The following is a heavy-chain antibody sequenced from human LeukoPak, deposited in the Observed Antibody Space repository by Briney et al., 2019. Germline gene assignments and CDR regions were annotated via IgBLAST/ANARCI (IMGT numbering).Heavy chain of an antibody. V-gene: IGHV3-48*01. CDR3: ASLESIRGYSYGYMVQRLDY. Sequence: QPGGSLRLSCAASGFTFSSYSMNWVRQAPGKGLEWVSYISSSSSTIYYADSVKGRFTISRDNAKNSLYLQMNSLRAEDTAVYYCASLESIRGYSYGYMVQRLDYWGQGTLVTVSS. CDR1: GFTFSSYS. CDR2: ISSSSSTI. J-gene: IGHJ4*02. D-gene: IGHD5-18*01.